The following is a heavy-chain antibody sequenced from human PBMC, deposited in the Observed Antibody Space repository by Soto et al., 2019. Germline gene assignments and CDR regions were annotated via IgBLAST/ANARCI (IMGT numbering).Heavy chain of an antibody. J-gene: IGHJ4*02. Sequence: NPSETLSLTCTVSGGSISSGGYYWSWIRQHPGKGLEWIGYIYYSGSTYYNPSLKSRVTISVDTSKNQFSLKLSSVTAADTAVYYCASLGYSYGSGRYDYWGQGTLVTVSS. D-gene: IGHD5-18*01. V-gene: IGHV4-31*03. CDR1: GGSISSGGYY. CDR3: ASLGYSYGSGRYDY. CDR2: IYYSGST.